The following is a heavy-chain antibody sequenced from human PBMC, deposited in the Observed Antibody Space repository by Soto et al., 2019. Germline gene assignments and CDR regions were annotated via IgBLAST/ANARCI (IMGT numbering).Heavy chain of an antibody. CDR1: GFTFSSYA. J-gene: IGHJ6*02. V-gene: IGHV3-23*01. CDR3: ARGKIQLWIYYYYGMDV. D-gene: IGHD5-18*01. CDR2: ISGSGGSI. Sequence: SLRLSCAASGFTFSSYAMSWVRQAPGKGLEWVSAISGSGGSIYYADSVKGRFTISRDNAKNSLYLQMNSLRAEDTAVYYCARGKIQLWIYYYYGMDVWGQGTTVTVSS.